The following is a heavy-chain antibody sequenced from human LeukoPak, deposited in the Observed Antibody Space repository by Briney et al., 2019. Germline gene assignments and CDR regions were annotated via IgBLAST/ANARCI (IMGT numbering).Heavy chain of an antibody. J-gene: IGHJ4*02. Sequence: SSSSYYWGWIRQPPGKGLEWVANINPAGDKDTHVDSVKGRFTISRDNAKNSLYLQMNSLRDEDTAMYYCAGWGGSSNYWGQGIVVTVSS. D-gene: IGHD3-10*01. CDR3: AGWGGSSNY. V-gene: IGHV3-7*01. CDR1: SSSSYY. CDR2: INPAGDKD.